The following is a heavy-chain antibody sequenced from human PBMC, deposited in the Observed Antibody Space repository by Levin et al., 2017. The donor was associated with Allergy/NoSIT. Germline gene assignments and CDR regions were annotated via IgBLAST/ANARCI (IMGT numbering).Heavy chain of an antibody. J-gene: IGHJ4*02. CDR1: GGTFSSYA. V-gene: IGHV1-69*13. D-gene: IGHD3-3*01. Sequence: PGASVKVSCKASGGTFSSYAISWVRQAPGQGLEWMGGIIPIFGTANYAQKFQGRVTITADESTSTAYMELSSLRSEDTAVYYCARSDDFWSGRNALYWGQGTLVTVSS. CDR2: IIPIFGTA. CDR3: ARSDDFWSGRNALY.